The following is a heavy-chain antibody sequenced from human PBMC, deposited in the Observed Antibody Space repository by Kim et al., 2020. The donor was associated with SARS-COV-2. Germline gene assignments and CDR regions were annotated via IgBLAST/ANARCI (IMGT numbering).Heavy chain of an antibody. V-gene: IGHV3-23*01. D-gene: IGHD6-13*01. CDR2: ISGSGSTR. Sequence: GGSLRLSCAASGFTFSSYALSWVRQAPGKGLEWVSVISGSGSTRYYADSVKGRFTISRDNSKNTLDLQMNSLRAEDTAVYYCAKDYQIAAAGTAYFDYWG. CDR1: GFTFSSYA. CDR3: AKDYQIAAAGTAYFDY. J-gene: IGHJ4*01.